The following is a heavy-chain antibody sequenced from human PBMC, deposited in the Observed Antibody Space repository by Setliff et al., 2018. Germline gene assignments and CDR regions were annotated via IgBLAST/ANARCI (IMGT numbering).Heavy chain of an antibody. J-gene: IGHJ6*02. CDR3: ARSMIQRNYYCGLDV. Sequence: SETLSLTCSVSGGSISSYFWNWVRQPAGKGLEWIGRIYSNENTNYNPSLKSRVTMSIDTSKNQLSLKLSSVTAAGTAVYYCARSMIQRNYYCGLDVWGQGTTVTVSS. V-gene: IGHV4-4*07. D-gene: IGHD3-16*01. CDR2: IYSNENT. CDR1: GGSISSYF.